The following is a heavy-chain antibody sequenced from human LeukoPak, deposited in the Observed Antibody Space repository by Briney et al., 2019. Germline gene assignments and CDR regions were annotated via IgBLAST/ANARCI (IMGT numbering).Heavy chain of an antibody. V-gene: IGHV3-48*01. CDR3: AKSFGPVIAAAGTGAD. CDR2: ISSSSSTI. D-gene: IGHD6-13*01. CDR1: GFTFSTYS. Sequence: GGSLRLSCAALGFTFSTYSMNWVRQAPGKGLEWVSYISSSSSTIYYADSVKGRFTISRDNSKNTLYLQMNSLRAEDTAVYYCAKSFGPVIAAAGTGADWGQGTLVTVSS. J-gene: IGHJ4*02.